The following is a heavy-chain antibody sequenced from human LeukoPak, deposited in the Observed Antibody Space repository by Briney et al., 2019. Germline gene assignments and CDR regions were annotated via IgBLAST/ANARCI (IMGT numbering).Heavy chain of an antibody. CDR1: GGSISSYY. J-gene: IGHJ4*02. D-gene: IGHD6-19*01. V-gene: IGHV4-4*07. CDR2: IYTSGST. Sequence: SETLSLTCTVSGGSISSYYWSWIRQPAGKGLEWIGRIYTSGSTNYNPSLKSRVTMSVDTSKNQFSLKLSSVTAADTAVYYCARDSRWEVAGSRFDYWGQGTLVTVSS. CDR3: ARDSRWEVAGSRFDY.